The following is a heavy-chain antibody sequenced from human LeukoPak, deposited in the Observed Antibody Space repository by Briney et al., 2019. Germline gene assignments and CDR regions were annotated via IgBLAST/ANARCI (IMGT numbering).Heavy chain of an antibody. Sequence: PGGSLRLSWAASGFTFSSYSMNWVRQAPGKGPEWVSYISSSSSTIYYADSVKGRFTISRDNAKNSLYLQMNSLRAEDTAVYYCARVSGSYYYYYYYGMDVWGQGTTVTVSS. J-gene: IGHJ6*02. CDR3: ARVSGSYYYYYYYGMDV. CDR1: GFTFSSYS. V-gene: IGHV3-48*01. CDR2: ISSSSSTI. D-gene: IGHD1-26*01.